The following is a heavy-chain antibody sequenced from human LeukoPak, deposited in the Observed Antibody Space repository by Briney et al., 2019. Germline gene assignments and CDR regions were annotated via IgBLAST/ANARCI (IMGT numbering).Heavy chain of an antibody. CDR1: GGSFSGYY. CDR3: ARDRVPAAMGGYYYYYYYMDV. D-gene: IGHD2-2*01. CDR2: INHSGST. Sequence: SETLSLTCAVYGGSFSGYYWSWIRQPPGKGLEWIGEINHSGSTNYNPSLKSRVTISVDTSKNQFSLKLSSVTAADTAVYYCARDRVPAAMGGYYYYYYYMDVWGKGTTVTISS. J-gene: IGHJ6*03. V-gene: IGHV4-34*01.